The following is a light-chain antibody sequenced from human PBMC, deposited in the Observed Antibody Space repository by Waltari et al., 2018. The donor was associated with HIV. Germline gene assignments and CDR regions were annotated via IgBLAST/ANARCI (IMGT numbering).Light chain of an antibody. CDR2: GAS. V-gene: IGKV3-20*01. CDR1: QTISSSY. CDR3: QQYGSSPGYT. Sequence: ELVLTQSPGTLSLSPGESATLSCRASQTISSSYLAWYQQKPGQAPRLLIYGASSRATGIPDRFSGSGSGTDVTLTISRLEPEDFAVYYCQQYGSSPGYTFGQGTKLEI. J-gene: IGKJ2*01.